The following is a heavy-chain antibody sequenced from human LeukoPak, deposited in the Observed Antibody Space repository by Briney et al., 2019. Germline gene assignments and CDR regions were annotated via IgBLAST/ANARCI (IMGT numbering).Heavy chain of an antibody. CDR1: GGSISDYY. CDR3: ARGTGAYYYL. Sequence: PSETLSLTCTVSGGSISDYYWSWIRQPPGKGLEWIGYIYYSGSTKYNPNLKSRVTISIDTSKNQFSLKLSSVTAADTALYYCARGTGAYYYLWGQGTLVTVSS. CDR2: IYYSGST. D-gene: IGHD3-22*01. J-gene: IGHJ3*01. V-gene: IGHV4-59*01.